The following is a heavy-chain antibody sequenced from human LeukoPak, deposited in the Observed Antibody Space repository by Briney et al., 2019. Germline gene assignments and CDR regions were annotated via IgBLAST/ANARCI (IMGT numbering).Heavy chain of an antibody. Sequence: GGSLRLSCAASGFTFRNYAIYWVRQAPGKGLEWVSGISGSGGDTYFADSVKGRFTISRDHSKNTVFLQMDSLRAEDTAVYYCAKVRTYYYDSSGYGKHFDYWGQGTLVTVSS. CDR2: ISGSGGDT. CDR3: AKVRTYYYDSSGYGKHFDY. D-gene: IGHD3-22*01. V-gene: IGHV3-23*01. J-gene: IGHJ4*02. CDR1: GFTFRNYA.